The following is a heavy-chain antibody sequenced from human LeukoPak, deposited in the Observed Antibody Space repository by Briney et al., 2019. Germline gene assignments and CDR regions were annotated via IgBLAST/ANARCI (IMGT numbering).Heavy chain of an antibody. Sequence: GGSLRLSCAASGFTFSSYSMNWVRQAPGKRLEWVSSISSSSSYIYYADSVKGRFTISRDNAKNSLYLQMNSLRAEGTAVYYCARDRVGSTVFDYWGQGTLVTVSS. CDR3: ARDRVGSTVFDY. V-gene: IGHV3-21*01. CDR1: GFTFSSYS. J-gene: IGHJ4*02. D-gene: IGHD1-26*01. CDR2: ISSSSSYI.